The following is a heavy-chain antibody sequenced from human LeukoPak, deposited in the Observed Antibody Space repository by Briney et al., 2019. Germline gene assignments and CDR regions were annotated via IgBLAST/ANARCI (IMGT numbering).Heavy chain of an antibody. D-gene: IGHD2-21*02. CDR1: GDSLNTYY. CDR2: VASSGTS. CDR3: ARVVRGVVTSNWFDP. J-gene: IGHJ5*02. Sequence: SETLSLTCTVSGDSLNTYYWTWIRQTPGKELEWIGFVASSGTSNYNPSLKSRVSISIDTSKNQFSLALTPVTPADTAVYYCARVVRGVVTSNWFDPWGQGALVSVSS. V-gene: IGHV4-59*01.